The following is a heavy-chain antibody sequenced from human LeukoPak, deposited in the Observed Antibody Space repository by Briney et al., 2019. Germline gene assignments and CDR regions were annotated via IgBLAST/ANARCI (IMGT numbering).Heavy chain of an antibody. J-gene: IGHJ4*02. V-gene: IGHV4-4*07. Sequence: SETLSLTCTVSGGSISSYYWSWIRQPAGKGLEWIGRIYTSGSTNYNPSLKSRVTMSVDTSKNQFSLKVTSVNAADTAVYYCARDRPGGSSLDYWGQGILVTVSS. CDR2: IYTSGST. D-gene: IGHD6-13*01. CDR1: GGSISSYY. CDR3: ARDRPGGSSLDY.